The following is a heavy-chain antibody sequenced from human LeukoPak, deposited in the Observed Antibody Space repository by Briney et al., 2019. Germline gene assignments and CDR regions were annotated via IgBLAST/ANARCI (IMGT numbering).Heavy chain of an antibody. CDR3: ARLGIVGATSPYFDY. D-gene: IGHD1-26*01. J-gene: IGHJ4*02. CDR2: IYPGDSDT. Sequence: GESLKISCKGSGYSFTSYWIGWVRQMPGKGLEWMGIIYPGDSDTRYSPSFQGQVTISADKSISTAYLQWSSLKASDTAMYYCARLGIVGATSPYFDYWGQGTLVTVSS. V-gene: IGHV5-51*01. CDR1: GYSFTSYW.